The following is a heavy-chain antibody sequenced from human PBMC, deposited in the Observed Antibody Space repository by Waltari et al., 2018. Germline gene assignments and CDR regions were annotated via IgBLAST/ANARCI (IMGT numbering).Heavy chain of an antibody. Sequence: EVQLVQSGAEVKKPGATVKISCKASGYTFTDYYMHWVQQAPGKGLEWMGRVDPEDGETIYAEKYQGRVTITADTSTDTAYMELSSLRSEDTAVYYCATDGYGSGSWTSVDLDYWGQGTLVTVSS. CDR2: VDPEDGET. V-gene: IGHV1-69-2*01. CDR3: ATDGYGSGSWTSVDLDY. D-gene: IGHD3-10*01. J-gene: IGHJ4*02. CDR1: GYTFTDYY.